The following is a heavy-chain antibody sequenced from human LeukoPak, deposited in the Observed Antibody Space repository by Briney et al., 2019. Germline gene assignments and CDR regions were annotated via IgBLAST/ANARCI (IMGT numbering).Heavy chain of an antibody. Sequence: SETLSLTCTVSGYSISSGYYWGWIRQPPGKGLEWIGSIYHSGSTYYNPSLKSRVTISVDTSKNQFSLKLSSVTAADTAVYYCARWHSGSRYFDYWGQGTLVTVSS. V-gene: IGHV4-38-2*02. CDR2: IYHSGST. D-gene: IGHD6-6*01. CDR1: GYSISSGYY. CDR3: ARWHSGSRYFDY. J-gene: IGHJ4*02.